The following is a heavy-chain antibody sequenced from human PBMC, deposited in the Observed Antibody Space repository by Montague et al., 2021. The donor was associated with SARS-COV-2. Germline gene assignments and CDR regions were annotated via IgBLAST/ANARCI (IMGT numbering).Heavy chain of an antibody. J-gene: IGHJ4*02. D-gene: IGHD4-17*01. CDR1: GGPFSGYY. Sequence: SETLSLTCAVYGGPFSGYYWSWIRQPPGKGLEWIGEINHSGSTNHNPSLKSRVTISVDTSKNQFSLKLSSVTAADTAVYYCARDSTTVTTGGFDYWGQGTLVTVSS. V-gene: IGHV4-34*01. CDR2: INHSGST. CDR3: ARDSTTVTTGGFDY.